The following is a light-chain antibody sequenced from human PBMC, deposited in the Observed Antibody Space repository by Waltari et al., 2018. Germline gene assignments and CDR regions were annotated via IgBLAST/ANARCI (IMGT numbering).Light chain of an antibody. CDR2: DAS. Sequence: DMPATQSPSSLSASVGDSVIITCRARQDISNWLAWYQQKPEKAPNSLIADASRLQSRVPSSFNGSGSGTDFTLTINSLQPEDFATYYCQQYNNYPPTFGPGTKVEVK. J-gene: IGKJ3*01. V-gene: IGKV1D-16*01. CDR1: QDISNW. CDR3: QQYNNYPPT.